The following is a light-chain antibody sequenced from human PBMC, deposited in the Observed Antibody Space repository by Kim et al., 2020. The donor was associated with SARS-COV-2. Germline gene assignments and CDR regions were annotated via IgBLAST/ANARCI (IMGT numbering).Light chain of an antibody. CDR3: QVWDGTTYV. CDR1: NIGSKN. CDR2: RDN. Sequence: LALGQTARITWAEDNIGSKNVHWYQQKPGQAPVVVIYRDNDRPSGIPERFSGSNSGNTATLTISRAQAGDEADYYCQVWDGTTYVFGTGTKVTVL. V-gene: IGLV3-9*01. J-gene: IGLJ1*01.